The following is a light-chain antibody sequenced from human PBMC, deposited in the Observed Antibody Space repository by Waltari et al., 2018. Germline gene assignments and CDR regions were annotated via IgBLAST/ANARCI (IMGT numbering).Light chain of an antibody. Sequence: EIVMTQAPATLSVFPGERATLSCRASQSIRSNVAWYQHKPGKAPRLVIYGASTRATAIPARCSGSWSGTEYTRTISRLQSEAFAVYFCQQYDNWLGTFGQGTKVEIK. CDR1: QSIRSN. V-gene: IGKV3-15*01. CDR3: QQYDNWLGT. CDR2: GAS. J-gene: IGKJ1*01.